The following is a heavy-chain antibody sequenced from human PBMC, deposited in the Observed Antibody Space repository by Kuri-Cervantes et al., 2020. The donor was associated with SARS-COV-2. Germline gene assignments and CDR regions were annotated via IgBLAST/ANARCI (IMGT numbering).Heavy chain of an antibody. CDR1: GGSISSSSYY. J-gene: IGHJ3*02. CDR2: IYTSGST. Sequence: SETLSLTCTVSGGSISSSSYYWGWIRQPPGKGLEWIGRIYTSGSTNYNPSLKSRVTISVDTSKNQFSLKLSSVTAADTAVYYCARDLVVELRSFDAFDIWGQGTMVTVSS. V-gene: IGHV4-61*02. D-gene: IGHD1-7*01. CDR3: ARDLVVELRSFDAFDI.